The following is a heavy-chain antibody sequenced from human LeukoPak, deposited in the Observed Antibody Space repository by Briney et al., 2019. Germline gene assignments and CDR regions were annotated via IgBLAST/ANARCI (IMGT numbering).Heavy chain of an antibody. J-gene: IGHJ5*02. Sequence: PSETLSLTCAVYGGSFSGHFWSWIRQPPGKGLEWIGEINHSGSTNYNPSLKSRVTISVDTSKKQFSLKLSSVTAADTAVYYCARGRLLMWFDPWGQGTLVTVSS. V-gene: IGHV4-34*01. CDR2: INHSGST. CDR3: ARGRLLMWFDP. CDR1: GGSFSGHF. D-gene: IGHD3-16*01.